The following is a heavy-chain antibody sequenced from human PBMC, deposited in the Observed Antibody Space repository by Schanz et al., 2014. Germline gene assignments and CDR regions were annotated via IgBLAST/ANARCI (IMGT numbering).Heavy chain of an antibody. Sequence: QVQLVQSGDEVKKPGASVKVSCKTSGYTFSDYGITWVRQAPGQGLEWMGRIIPILGIPNYAQKFQGRVTMTTDTSTSTSYMELTSLRFDDTAVYYCARDFSAYVGNYFDYWGQGTLVTVSS. CDR2: IIPILGIP. D-gene: IGHD5-12*01. CDR3: ARDFSAYVGNYFDY. J-gene: IGHJ4*02. CDR1: GYTFSDYG. V-gene: IGHV1-18*01.